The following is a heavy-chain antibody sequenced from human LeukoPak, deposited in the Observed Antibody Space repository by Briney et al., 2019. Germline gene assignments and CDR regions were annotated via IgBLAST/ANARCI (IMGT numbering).Heavy chain of an antibody. D-gene: IGHD3-10*01. CDR3: ATLWFGEYGDGFDI. Sequence: ASVKVSCKASGYTFTSYGISWMRQAPGQGLEWMGWINPNTGGTNYAQKFQGRVTMIRDTSISTAYMELRRLRPDDTAVYYCATLWFGEYGDGFDIWGQGTMVTVSS. V-gene: IGHV1-2*02. J-gene: IGHJ3*02. CDR1: GYTFTSYG. CDR2: INPNTGGT.